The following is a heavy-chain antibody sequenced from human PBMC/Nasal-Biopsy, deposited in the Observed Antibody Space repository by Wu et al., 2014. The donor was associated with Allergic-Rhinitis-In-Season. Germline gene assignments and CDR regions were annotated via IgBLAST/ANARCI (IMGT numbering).Heavy chain of an antibody. CDR3: APSGIGARYFEY. CDR1: GFTFSSYA. V-gene: IGHV3-23*01. Sequence: LRLSCAASGFTFSSYAMSWVRQAPGKGLEWVSTISGSGGSTYYADSVKGRFTISRDNSKNTLYLQMNNLRADDTAVYYCAPSGIGARYFEYWGPGNPWSPSP. J-gene: IGHJ4*03. CDR2: ISGSGGST. D-gene: IGHD6-6*01.